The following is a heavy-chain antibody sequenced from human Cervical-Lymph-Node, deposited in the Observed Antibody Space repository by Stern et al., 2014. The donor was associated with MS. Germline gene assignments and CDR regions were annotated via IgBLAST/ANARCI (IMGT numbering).Heavy chain of an antibody. CDR3: ARDQFTTSLDV. J-gene: IGHJ6*02. D-gene: IGHD2-2*01. V-gene: IGHV4-31*03. CDR1: GGSVSSDNYY. Sequence: VQLVESGTGLVKPSQTLSLTCTVSGGSVSSDNYYWTWIRQHPGKGLEWIGHIYYSGTTYYNPSLKSRVTISIDTSKNQFSLNLNSVTAADTAMYYCARDQFTTSLDVWGQGTTVTVSS. CDR2: IYYSGTT.